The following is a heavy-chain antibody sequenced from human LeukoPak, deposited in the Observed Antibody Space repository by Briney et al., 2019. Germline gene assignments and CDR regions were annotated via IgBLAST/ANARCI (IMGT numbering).Heavy chain of an antibody. CDR3: ATDYGDYEPIDY. D-gene: IGHD4-17*01. J-gene: IGHJ4*02. CDR1: GVTLGNYA. V-gene: IGHV3-30*04. CDR2: ISFDGTNK. Sequence: GGSLRLSCTASGVTLGNYAMHWVRRPPGRGLEWVAVISFDGTNKYYGDSVEGRFSVSRDNSKNILYLQMNSLRPDDTAIYYCATDYGDYEPIDYWGQGTLVTVSS.